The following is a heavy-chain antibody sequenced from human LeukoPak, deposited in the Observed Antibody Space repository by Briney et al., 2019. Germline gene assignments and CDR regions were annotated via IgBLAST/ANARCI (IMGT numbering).Heavy chain of an antibody. V-gene: IGHV1-3*01. CDR2: INAGNGNT. Sequence: ASVKVSCKASGYTFTSYAMHWVRQAPGQRLEWMGWINAGNGNTKYSQKFQGRVTMTRNTSISIAYMELSSLRSEDTAVYYCARGGPYFDWSAAYWGQGTLVTVSS. J-gene: IGHJ4*02. D-gene: IGHD3-9*01. CDR3: ARGGPYFDWSAAY. CDR1: GYTFTSYA.